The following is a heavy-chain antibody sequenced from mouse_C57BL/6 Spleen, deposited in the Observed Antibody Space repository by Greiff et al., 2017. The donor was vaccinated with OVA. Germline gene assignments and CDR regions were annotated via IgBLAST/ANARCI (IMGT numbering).Heavy chain of an antibody. CDR1: GYTFTSYW. V-gene: IGHV1-7*01. CDR3: ARYYSNYVGGFDY. CDR2: INPSSGYT. Sequence: VKLMESGAELAKPGASVKLSCKASGYTFTSYWMHWVKQRPGQGLEWIGYINPSSGYTKYNQKFKDKATLTADKSSSTAYMQLSSLTYEDSAVYYCARYYSNYVGGFDYWGQGTTLTVSS. D-gene: IGHD2-5*01. J-gene: IGHJ2*01.